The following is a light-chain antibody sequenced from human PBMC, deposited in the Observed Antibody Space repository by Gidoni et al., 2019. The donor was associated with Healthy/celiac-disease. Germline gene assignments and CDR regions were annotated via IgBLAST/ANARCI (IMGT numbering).Light chain of an antibody. V-gene: IGKV2D-29*02. CDR3: MRNIQLPLYT. J-gene: IGKJ2*01. CDR1: QSILHSYGKVY. CDR2: EVS. Sequence: EIVMTQTPPSLSVTPGQPAAISCKSSQSILHSYGKVYLYLYLQKQGQSPQLMTYEVSNRFSGVPDRFSGSGSGSDFTLKISRVEAEDVGVDYCMRNIQLPLYTFGQGTKLEIK.